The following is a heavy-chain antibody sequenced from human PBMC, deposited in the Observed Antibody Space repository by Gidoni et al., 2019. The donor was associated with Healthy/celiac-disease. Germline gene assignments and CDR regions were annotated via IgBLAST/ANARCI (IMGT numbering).Heavy chain of an antibody. CDR2: IRSKANSYAT. CDR1: GFTFSGSA. V-gene: IGHV3-73*02. Sequence: EVQLVESGGGLVQPGGSLKLSCAASGFTFSGSAMHWVRPASGKGLEWVGRIRSKANSYATAYAASVKGRFTISRDDSKNTAYLQMNSLKTEDTAVYYCTRPEYSSSSLWFDPWGQGTLVTVSS. J-gene: IGHJ5*02. D-gene: IGHD6-6*01. CDR3: TRPEYSSSSLWFDP.